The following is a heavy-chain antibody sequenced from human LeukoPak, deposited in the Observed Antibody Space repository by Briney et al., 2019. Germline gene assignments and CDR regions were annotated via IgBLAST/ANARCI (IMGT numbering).Heavy chain of an antibody. CDR1: GYTFTSYD. CDR2: MNPNSGNT. CDR3: ARGRDGDYDGNWYYYYGMDV. V-gene: IGHV1-8*01. Sequence: ASVKVSCKASGYTFTSYDINWVRQATGQGLEWMGWMNPNSGNTGYAQKFQGRVTMTRNTSTSTAYMELSSLRSEDTAVYYCARGRDGDYDGNWYYYYGMDVWGQGTTVTASS. D-gene: IGHD4-17*01. J-gene: IGHJ6*02.